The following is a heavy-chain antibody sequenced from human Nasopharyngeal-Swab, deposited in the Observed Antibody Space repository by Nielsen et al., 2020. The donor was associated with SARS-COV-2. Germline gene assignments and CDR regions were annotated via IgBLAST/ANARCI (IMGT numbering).Heavy chain of an antibody. J-gene: IGHJ4*02. D-gene: IGHD3-22*01. V-gene: IGHV3-23*01. CDR3: AKAARITMIVVYDY. CDR2: ISGSDGST. Sequence: WIRQPPGKGLEWVSAISGSDGSTYYADSVKGRFTISRDNSKNTLYLQMNSLRAEDTAVYYCAKAARITMIVVYDYWGQGTLVTVSS.